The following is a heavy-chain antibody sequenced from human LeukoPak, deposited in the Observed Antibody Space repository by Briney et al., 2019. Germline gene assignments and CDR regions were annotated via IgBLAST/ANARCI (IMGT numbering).Heavy chain of an antibody. CDR1: GGTFSSYA. D-gene: IGHD2-21*01. V-gene: IGHV1-69*13. J-gene: IGHJ4*02. CDR3: ARNCGGDCFIPYFDY. CDR2: IIPIFGTA. Sequence: SVKVSCKASGGTFSSYAIGWVRQAPGQGLEWMGGIIPIFGTANYAQKFQGRVTITADESTSTAYMELSSLRSEDTAVYYCARNCGGDCFIPYFDYWGQGTLVTVSS.